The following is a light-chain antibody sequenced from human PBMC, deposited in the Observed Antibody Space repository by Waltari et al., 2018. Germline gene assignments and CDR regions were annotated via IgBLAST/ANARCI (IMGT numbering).Light chain of an antibody. Sequence: QSALTQPASVSGSPGQSITISCTGTSSDVGGYNLVSWYQQHPGKAPKPMIYEGSKRPSGVSNRFSGSKSGNTASLTISGLQAEDEADYYCCSYAGSSFGGGTKLTVL. V-gene: IGLV2-23*01. CDR2: EGS. J-gene: IGLJ3*02. CDR3: CSYAGSS. CDR1: SSDVGGYNL.